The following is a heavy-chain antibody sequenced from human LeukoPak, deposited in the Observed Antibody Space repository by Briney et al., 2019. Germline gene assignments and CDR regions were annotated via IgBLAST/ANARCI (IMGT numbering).Heavy chain of an antibody. CDR3: ARNSCPSGSCYDNRGYFDY. Sequence: SETLSLTCTVSGGSISSGIYYWSWIRQPAGKGLEWIGRIYTSGSINYNPSLKSRITISVDTSKNQFSLKLSSATAADTAVYYCARNSCPSGSCYDNRGYFDYWGQGTLVTVSS. CDR2: IYTSGSI. J-gene: IGHJ4*02. V-gene: IGHV4-61*02. CDR1: GGSISSGIYY. D-gene: IGHD2-15*01.